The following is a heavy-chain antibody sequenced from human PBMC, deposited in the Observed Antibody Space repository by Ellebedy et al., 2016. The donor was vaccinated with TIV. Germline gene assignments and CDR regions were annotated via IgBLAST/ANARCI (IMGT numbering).Heavy chain of an antibody. J-gene: IGHJ3*02. Sequence: GESLKISCAASAFTFSRYWLYWVRQAPGKGLVWVSRIKYDGNITTYADSVKGRFTISRDNAKNTLYLQMNSLRAEDTAVYYCARDLRSTSWYPNDAFDIWGQGTMVTVSS. CDR1: AFTFSRYW. D-gene: IGHD6-13*01. CDR2: IKYDGNIT. V-gene: IGHV3-74*01. CDR3: ARDLRSTSWYPNDAFDI.